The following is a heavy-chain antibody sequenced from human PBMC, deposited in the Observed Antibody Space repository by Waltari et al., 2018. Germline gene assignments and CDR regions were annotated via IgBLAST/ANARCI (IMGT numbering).Heavy chain of an antibody. J-gene: IGHJ6*03. D-gene: IGHD2-15*01. CDR2: IYTSGST. V-gene: IGHV4-4*07. Sequence: QVQLQASGPGLVKPSETLSLTCTVSGGPISSYYWRWLRQPAGQGLEWIGRIYTSGSTNYNPSLKSRVTMSVDTSKNQFSLKLSSVTAADTAVYYCARENPRYCSGGSCYHMDVWGKGTTVTVSS. CDR3: ARENPRYCSGGSCYHMDV. CDR1: GGPISSYY.